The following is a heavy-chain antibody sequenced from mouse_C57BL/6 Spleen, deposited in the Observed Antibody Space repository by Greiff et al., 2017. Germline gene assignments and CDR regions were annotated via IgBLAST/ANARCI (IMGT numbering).Heavy chain of an antibody. V-gene: IGHV1-80*01. CDR1: GYAFSSYW. D-gene: IGHD1-1*01. CDR3: ARSPYYDGSSYDAMDY. Sequence: VQLQESGAELVKPGASVKISCKASGYAFSSYWMNWVKQRPGKGLEWIGQIYPGDGDTNYNGKFKGKATLTADKSSSTAYMQLSSLTSADSAVYFCARSPYYDGSSYDAMDYWGQGTSVTVSS. J-gene: IGHJ4*01. CDR2: IYPGDGDT.